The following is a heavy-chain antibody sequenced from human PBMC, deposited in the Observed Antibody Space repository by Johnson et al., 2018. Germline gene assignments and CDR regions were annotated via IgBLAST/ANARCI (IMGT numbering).Heavy chain of an antibody. Sequence: ERLVESGGGLVQPGGSLRLSCAASGFTLGSYWMHWVRQAPGTGLVLVSRISRDGSSTSYADYVKGRFTISRANAKNTLYLQMNSLRVEATAVYYCATGDSHAFDIWGQGTMVSVSS. CDR1: GFTLGSYW. V-gene: IGHV3-74*02. D-gene: IGHD7-27*01. CDR3: ATGDSHAFDI. J-gene: IGHJ3*02. CDR2: ISRDGSST.